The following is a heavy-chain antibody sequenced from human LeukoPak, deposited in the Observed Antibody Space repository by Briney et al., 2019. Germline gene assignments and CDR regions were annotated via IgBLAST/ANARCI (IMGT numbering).Heavy chain of an antibody. CDR1: GYTFTDYS. CDR2: INPTSGSA. J-gene: IGHJ4*02. CDR3: ARVDLRCTSGVCSPLVYFDS. Sequence: SVKVSCKASGYTFTDYSMHWLRQPPGQGLEWMGVINPTSGSASYAQRFHGRVTITIDRYTSKDYMELNSLRSGDTAGCYCARVDLRCTSGVCSPLVYFDSWGQGTLVTVSS. V-gene: IGHV1-46*01. D-gene: IGHD2-8*01.